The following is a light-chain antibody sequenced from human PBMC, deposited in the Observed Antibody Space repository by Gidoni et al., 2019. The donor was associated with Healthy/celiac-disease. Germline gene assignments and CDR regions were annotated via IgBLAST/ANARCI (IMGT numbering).Light chain of an antibody. CDR1: QGISSY. CDR3: RQHNSYPMYT. J-gene: IGKJ2*01. Sequence: IQLTQSPSALVASVGERVTTPCRASQGISSYLAGYQQKPRKAPKLLIYAASTLQRGVPSRFSGSGSGTAFTLFISSLQPEDFATYYCRQHNSYPMYTFGQGTKLEIK. CDR2: AAS. V-gene: IGKV1-9*01.